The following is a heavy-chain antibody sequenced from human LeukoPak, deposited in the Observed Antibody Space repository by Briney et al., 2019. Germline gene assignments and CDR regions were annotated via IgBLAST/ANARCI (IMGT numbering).Heavy chain of an antibody. CDR1: GGSVSSYY. V-gene: IGHV4-59*02. D-gene: IGHD5-12*01. CDR3: ARGPLDSGYTYFDY. Sequence: PSETLSLTCTVSGGSVSSYYWSWIRQPPGKGLEWIGYFSYSGSTNYNPSLKSRVTISVDTSKNQFSLKLSSVTPADTAVYYCARGPLDSGYTYFDYWGQGTLVSVAS. CDR2: FSYSGST. J-gene: IGHJ4*02.